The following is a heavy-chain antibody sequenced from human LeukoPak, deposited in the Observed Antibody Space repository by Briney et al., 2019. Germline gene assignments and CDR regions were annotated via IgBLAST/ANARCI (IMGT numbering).Heavy chain of an antibody. D-gene: IGHD3-22*01. CDR1: GFTVSSNY. CDR3: ARGSRWLGSDY. Sequence: GGSLRLSRAASGFTVSSNYMSWVRQAPGKGLEWVSVIYSGGSTYYADSVKGRFTISRDNAKNSLYLQMNSLRAEDTAVYYCARGSRWLGSDYWGQGTLVTVSS. CDR2: IYSGGST. J-gene: IGHJ4*02. V-gene: IGHV3-53*01.